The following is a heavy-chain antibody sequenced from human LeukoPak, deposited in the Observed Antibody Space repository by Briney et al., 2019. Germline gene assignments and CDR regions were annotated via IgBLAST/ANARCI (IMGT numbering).Heavy chain of an antibody. CDR2: IRSKVNSYAT. J-gene: IGHJ2*01. CDR1: GFTFSGSA. V-gene: IGHV3-73*01. CDR3: TTTAITIFGVVIRATYWYFDL. D-gene: IGHD3-3*01. Sequence: PGGSLRLSCAASGFTFSGSAMHWVRQASGKGLEWVGRIRSKVNSYATAYAASVKGRFTISRDDSKNTAYLQMNSLKTEDTAVYYCTTTAITIFGVVIRATYWYFDLWGRGTLVTVSS.